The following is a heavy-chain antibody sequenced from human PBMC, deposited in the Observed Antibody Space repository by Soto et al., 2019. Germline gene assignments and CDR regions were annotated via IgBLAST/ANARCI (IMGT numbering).Heavy chain of an antibody. CDR2: IKSKPDGGTT. D-gene: IGHD3-16*01. Sequence: PGWSLRLSCTASGFTFTNVWATWVRQAPGKGLEWVGHIKSKPDGGTTDYATSVKGRFTISRDDSKNTLYLQMNSLKTEDTAVYCMETDDKNAFRNFDRCGPETVLTIAS. J-gene: IGHJ5*02. V-gene: IGHV3-15*01. CDR1: GFTFTNVW. CDR3: ETDDKNAFRNFDR.